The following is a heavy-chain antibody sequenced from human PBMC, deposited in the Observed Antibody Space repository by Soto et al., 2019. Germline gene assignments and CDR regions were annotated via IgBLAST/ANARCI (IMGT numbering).Heavy chain of an antibody. CDR3: AREGAYDLDYYYGMDV. CDR2: INPSGGST. D-gene: IGHD3-3*01. V-gene: IGHV1-46*01. CDR1: GYTFTSYY. J-gene: IGHJ6*02. Sequence: ASVKVSCKASGYTFTSYYMHWVRQAPGQGLEWMGIINPSGGSTSYAQKFQGRVTMTRDTSTSTVYMELSSLRSEDMAVYYCAREGAYDLDYYYGMDVWGQGTTVTVSS.